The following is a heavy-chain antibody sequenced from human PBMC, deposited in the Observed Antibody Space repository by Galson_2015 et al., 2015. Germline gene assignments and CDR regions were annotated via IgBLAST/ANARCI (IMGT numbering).Heavy chain of an antibody. J-gene: IGHJ6*02. D-gene: IGHD1-7*01. CDR3: AISLRNRNYGPYYYYYGMDV. CDR2: INPSGGST. CDR1: GYTFTSYY. Sequence: SVKVSCKASGYTFTSYYMHWVRQAPGQGLEWMGIINPSGGSTSYAQKFQGRVTMTRDTSTSTVYMELSSLRSEDTAVYYCAISLRNRNYGPYYYYYGMDVWGQGTTVTVSS. V-gene: IGHV1-46*01.